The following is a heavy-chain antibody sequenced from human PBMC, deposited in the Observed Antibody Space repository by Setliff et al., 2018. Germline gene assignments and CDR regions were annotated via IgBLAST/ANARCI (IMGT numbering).Heavy chain of an antibody. CDR2: IIPIFGTA. CDR3: AREVGSRLDY. V-gene: IGHV1-2*04. Sequence: ASVKVSCKAFRYTFNDYYIHWVRQAPGQGLEWMGRIIPIFGTANYAQKFQGWVTMTTDTSTSTAYMELRSLRSDDTAVYYCAREVGSRLDYWGQGTLVTVSS. J-gene: IGHJ4*02. CDR1: RYTFNDYY. D-gene: IGHD6-13*01.